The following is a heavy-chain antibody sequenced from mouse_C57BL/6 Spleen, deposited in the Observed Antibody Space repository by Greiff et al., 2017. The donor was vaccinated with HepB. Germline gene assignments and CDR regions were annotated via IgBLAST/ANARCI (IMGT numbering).Heavy chain of an antibody. V-gene: IGHV1-62-2*01. CDR2: FYPGSGSI. D-gene: IGHD4-1*01. CDR3: ARHEDDPATWDGENYFDY. Sequence: QVQLQQSGAELVKPGASVKLSCKASGYTFTEYTIHWVKQRSGQGLEWIGWFYPGSGSIKYNEKFKDKATLTADKSSSTVYMELSRLTSEDSAVYFCARHEDDPATWDGENYFDYWGQGTTLTVSS. J-gene: IGHJ2*01. CDR1: GYTFTEYT.